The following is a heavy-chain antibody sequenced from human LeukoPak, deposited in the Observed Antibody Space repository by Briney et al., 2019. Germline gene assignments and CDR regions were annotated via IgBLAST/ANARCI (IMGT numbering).Heavy chain of an antibody. V-gene: IGHV1-8*01. CDR2: MNPNSGNT. J-gene: IGHJ3*02. CDR1: GYTFTSYD. D-gene: IGHD1-26*01. Sequence: GASVKVSCKASGYTFTSYDINWVRQATGQGLEWMGWMNPNSGNTGYAQKFQGRVTMTRNTSISTAYMELSSLRSEDTAVYYCARVARTSIVGATALDIWGQGTMVTVSS. CDR3: ARVARTSIVGATALDI.